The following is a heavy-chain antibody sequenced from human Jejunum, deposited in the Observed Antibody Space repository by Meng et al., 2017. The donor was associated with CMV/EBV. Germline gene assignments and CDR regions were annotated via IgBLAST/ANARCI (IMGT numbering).Heavy chain of an antibody. CDR2: ISGSGRDT. J-gene: IGHJ4*02. Sequence: GFSFRNYAMSWGRQRPGQGLEWVSAISGSGRDTYYADSVKGRFTISRDISKNTLFLQMNSLRADDTAVYYCAKVITAGSYYYFDYWGQGALVTVSS. D-gene: IGHD1-26*01. CDR1: GFSFRNYA. V-gene: IGHV3-23*01. CDR3: AKVITAGSYYYFDY.